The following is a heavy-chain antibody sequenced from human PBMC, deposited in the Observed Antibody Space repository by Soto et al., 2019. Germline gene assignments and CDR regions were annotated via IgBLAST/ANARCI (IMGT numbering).Heavy chain of an antibody. CDR1: GYTFTSYA. CDR2: INAGNGNT. D-gene: IGHD2-15*01. Sequence: QVQLVQSGAEVKKPGASVKVSCKASGYTFTSYAMHWVRQAPGQRLEWMGWINAGNGNTKYSQKFQGRVTITRDTSASTAYMELSSLRSEDTAVYYCAVTGHFCSGGSCYSFDLYWGQGTLVTVSS. V-gene: IGHV1-3*01. J-gene: IGHJ4*02. CDR3: AVTGHFCSGGSCYSFDLY.